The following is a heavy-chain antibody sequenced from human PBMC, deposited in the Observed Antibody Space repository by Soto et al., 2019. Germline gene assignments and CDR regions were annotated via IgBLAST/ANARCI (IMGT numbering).Heavy chain of an antibody. CDR3: ARDSGPGVFGY. J-gene: IGHJ4*02. D-gene: IGHD2-15*01. Sequence: ASVKVSCKASGYIFTSYFIHWVRQAPGQGLEWMGIINPSGGSTTTTYAQKFQGRVTMTSDTSTNTVYMELSSLRSEDTAVYYCARDSGPGVFGYWGQGTLVTVSS. V-gene: IGHV1-46*01. CDR2: INPSGGSTTT. CDR1: GYIFTSYF.